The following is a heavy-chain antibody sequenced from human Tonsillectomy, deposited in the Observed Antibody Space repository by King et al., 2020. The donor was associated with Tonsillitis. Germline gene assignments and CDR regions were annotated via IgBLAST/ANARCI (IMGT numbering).Heavy chain of an antibody. CDR3: AGVQTLGGVILRYYFDS. V-gene: IGHV3-20*01. J-gene: IGHJ4*02. CDR2: INWNGGST. Sequence: VQLVESGGGVVRPGGSLRLSCVASGFTFDDFGMSWVRQAPGKGLEWVSGINWNGGSTSYAESVKGRFTISRDNANNSLYLQMNTLRAEDTAFYHCAGVQTLGGVILRYYFDSWGQGALVTVSS. D-gene: IGHD3-16*02. CDR1: GFTFDDFG.